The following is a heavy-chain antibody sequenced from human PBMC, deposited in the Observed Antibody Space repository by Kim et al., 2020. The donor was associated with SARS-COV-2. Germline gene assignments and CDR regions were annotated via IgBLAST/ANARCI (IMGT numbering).Heavy chain of an antibody. Sequence: DSVKRRFTISRDNAKHTLYLQMNSLRAEDTAVYYCARDPYSSSWYLYFDYWGLGTVVTVSS. CDR3: ARDPYSSSWYLYFDY. J-gene: IGHJ4*02. D-gene: IGHD6-13*01. V-gene: IGHV3-74*01.